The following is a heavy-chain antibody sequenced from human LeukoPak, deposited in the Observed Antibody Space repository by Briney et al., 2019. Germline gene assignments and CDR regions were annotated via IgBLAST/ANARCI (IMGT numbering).Heavy chain of an antibody. CDR3: ARVTDYYDSSGYYSLGAFDI. V-gene: IGHV4-59*01. CDR1: GGSISSYY. CDR2: IYYSGST. Sequence: SETLSLTCTVSGGSISSYYWSWLRQPPGKGLEWIGYIYYSGSTNYNPSLKSRVTISVDTSKNQFSLKLSSVTAADTAVYYCARVTDYYDSSGYYSLGAFDIWGQGTMVTVSS. D-gene: IGHD3-22*01. J-gene: IGHJ3*02.